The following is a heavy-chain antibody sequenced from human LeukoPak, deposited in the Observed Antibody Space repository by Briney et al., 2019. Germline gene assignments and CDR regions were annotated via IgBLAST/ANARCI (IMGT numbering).Heavy chain of an antibody. D-gene: IGHD3-16*01. CDR1: GFSFSDCD. CDR3: GRAFPPLRTSSAGDL. J-gene: IGHJ1*01. Sequence: TPGGSLRLSCSASGFSFSDCDMNWVRQAPGKGLEWVSAISGRSSHVYYGESVKGRFTISRDNAKNSLYLQLDSLGVEDTAVYYCGRAFPPLRTSSAGDLWGQGTLVTVSS. V-gene: IGHV3-21*01. CDR2: ISGRSSHV.